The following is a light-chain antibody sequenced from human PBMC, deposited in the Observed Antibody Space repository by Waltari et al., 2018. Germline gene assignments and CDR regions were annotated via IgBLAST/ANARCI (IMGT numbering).Light chain of an antibody. V-gene: IGLV4-69*01. CDR1: SGHSSNI. Sequence: QLVLPQSPSASASLGASVKLTCTPSSGHSSNIIAWLQQRPERGPRYLMKVNSDGSHSKGDDIPDRFSGSSSGAERYLTISSLQSEDEADYYCETGGHGTWVFGGGTKLTVL. CDR2: VNSDGSH. CDR3: ETGGHGTWV. J-gene: IGLJ3*02.